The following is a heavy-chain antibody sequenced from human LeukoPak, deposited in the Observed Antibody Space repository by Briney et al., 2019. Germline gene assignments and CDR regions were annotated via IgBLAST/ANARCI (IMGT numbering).Heavy chain of an antibody. Sequence: GSLRLSCAASGFTFSSYSMNWVRRAPGKGLEWIGDINHSGDAKYNPSLKSPVTISIDTSKNQFSLKLNSVTAADTAVYYCARRRIFDAFDIWGQGTMVIVSS. CDR3: ARRRIFDAFDI. J-gene: IGHJ3*02. CDR1: GFTFSSYS. V-gene: IGHV4-34*01. CDR2: INHSGDA.